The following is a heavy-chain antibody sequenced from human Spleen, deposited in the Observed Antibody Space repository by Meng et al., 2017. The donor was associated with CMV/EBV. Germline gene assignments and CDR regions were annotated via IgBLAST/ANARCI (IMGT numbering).Heavy chain of an antibody. CDR3: VRGGFLEWLYLGDYGLDV. Sequence: ASVKVSCKASGYTFTGYYMHWVRQAPGQGLEWMGWMDPHSGKTVYAAKFQGRVTVTWSTSISTAYMELTSLRSDDTAVYYCVRGGFLEWLYLGDYGLDVWGQGTTVTVSS. V-gene: IGHV1-8*02. CDR1: GYTFTGYY. D-gene: IGHD3-3*01. J-gene: IGHJ6*02. CDR2: MDPHSGKT.